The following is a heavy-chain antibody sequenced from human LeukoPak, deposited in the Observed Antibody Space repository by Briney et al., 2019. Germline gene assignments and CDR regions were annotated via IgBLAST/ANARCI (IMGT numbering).Heavy chain of an antibody. CDR1: GGFISSSSYY. J-gene: IGHJ2*01. Sequence: ASETLSLTCTVSGGFISSSSYYWGWIRQPPGKGLEWIGAIFYNGNTYDNPSLKSRVTISVDTSKNQFSLKVNSVTAADTAVYYCTRLGGLSLHSGWNYWYFDLWGRGTLVTVSS. D-gene: IGHD6-19*01. CDR2: IFYNGNT. V-gene: IGHV4-39*01. CDR3: TRLGGLSLHSGWNYWYFDL.